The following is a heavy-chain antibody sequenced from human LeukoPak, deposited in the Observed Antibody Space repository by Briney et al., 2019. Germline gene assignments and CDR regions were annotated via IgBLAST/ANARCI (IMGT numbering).Heavy chain of an antibody. CDR1: GFTFSSYG. V-gene: IGHV3-30*02. CDR3: ARGRKIFGVVDY. D-gene: IGHD3-3*01. J-gene: IGHJ4*02. Sequence: GGSLRLSCAASGFTFSSYGMHWVRQAPGKGLEWVTFIRYDGSNKYYTDSVKARFTISRDNSMNTLYLQMNSLRTEDTAVYYCARGRKIFGVVDYWGQGTLVTVSS. CDR2: IRYDGSNK.